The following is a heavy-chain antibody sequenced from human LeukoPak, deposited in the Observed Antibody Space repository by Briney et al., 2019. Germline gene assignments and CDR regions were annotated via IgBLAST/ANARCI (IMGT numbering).Heavy chain of an antibody. CDR1: GFTGSSHY. CDR2: IYRGDGT. CDR3: ARDIGGTVEVATMNY. V-gene: IGHV3-66*01. Sequence: GGSLRLSCVASGFTGSSHYMSCVRQAPGKGLEWVSVIYRGDGTYYADSVKGRFTISRDNSRNTVYLQMNSLRVEDTAVYYCARDIGGTVEVATMNYWGRGTLVTVSS. D-gene: IGHD5-24*01. J-gene: IGHJ4*02.